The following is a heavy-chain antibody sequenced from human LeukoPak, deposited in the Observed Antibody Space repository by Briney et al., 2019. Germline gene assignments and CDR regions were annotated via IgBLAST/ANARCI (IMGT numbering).Heavy chain of an antibody. V-gene: IGHV3-73*01. CDR1: GFTFSSSA. CDR3: TNVRGDYYYYGMDV. Sequence: GGSLRLSCAASGFTFSSSAMHWVRQASGKGLEWVGRIRSKANSYATAYGVSVKGRFTISRSDLKNTAYLQMNSLKTEDTAIYYCTNVRGDYYYYGMDVWGQGTTVTVSS. CDR2: IRSKANSYAT. J-gene: IGHJ6*02. D-gene: IGHD4-17*01.